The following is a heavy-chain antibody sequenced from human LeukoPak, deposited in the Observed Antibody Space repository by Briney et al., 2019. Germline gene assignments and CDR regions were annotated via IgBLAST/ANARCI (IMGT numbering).Heavy chain of an antibody. CDR3: VRNVGSGFDY. Sequence: ASVKVSCKPSGYTFTTWYIHWVRQAPGQGLEWMGMINPSGGSTSFAQEFQGRVAMTSDTSTTTVYMDLSSLRSEDTAIYYCVRNVGSGFDYWGQGTLVTVSS. J-gene: IGHJ4*02. CDR2: INPSGGST. CDR1: GYTFTTWY. V-gene: IGHV1-46*01. D-gene: IGHD1-1*01.